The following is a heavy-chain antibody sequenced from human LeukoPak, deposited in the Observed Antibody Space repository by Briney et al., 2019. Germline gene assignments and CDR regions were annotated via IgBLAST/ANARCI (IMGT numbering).Heavy chain of an antibody. D-gene: IGHD1-7*01. J-gene: IGHJ4*02. CDR3: ARDHGITGTTAIDY. CDR2: IIPIFGTA. CDR1: GGTFSSYA. Sequence: ASVKVSCKASGGTFSSYAISWVRHAPGQGLEWMGGIIPIFGTANYAQKFQGRVTITTDESTSTAYMELSSLRSEDTAVYYCARDHGITGTTAIDYWGQGTLVTVSS. V-gene: IGHV1-69*05.